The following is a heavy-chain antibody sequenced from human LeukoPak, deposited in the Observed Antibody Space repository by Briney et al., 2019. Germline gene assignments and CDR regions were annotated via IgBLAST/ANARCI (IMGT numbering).Heavy chain of an antibody. CDR3: ARVPDGYNLGTYFDP. CDR2: IYTSGNT. CDR1: GFTFSNYA. J-gene: IGHJ5*02. D-gene: IGHD5-24*01. Sequence: GGSLRLSCAASGFTFSNYAMSWVRQAPEKTLEWVSVIYTSGNTYYADSVEGRFTISRDNSKNTLYLQMNSLRAEDTAVYYCARVPDGYNLGTYFDPWGQGTLVTVSS. V-gene: IGHV3-53*01.